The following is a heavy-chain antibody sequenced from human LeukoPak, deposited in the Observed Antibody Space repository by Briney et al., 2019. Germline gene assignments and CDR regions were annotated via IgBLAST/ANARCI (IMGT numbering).Heavy chain of an antibody. CDR1: GYTFTSYG. Sequence: ASAKVSCKASGYTFTSYGISWVRQAPGQGLEWMGWISAYNGNTNYAQKLQGRVTMTTDTSTSTAYMELRSLRSDDTAVYYCAREGYYDSSGYYADYWGQGTLVTVSS. J-gene: IGHJ4*02. V-gene: IGHV1-18*01. CDR2: ISAYNGNT. D-gene: IGHD3-22*01. CDR3: AREGYYDSSGYYADY.